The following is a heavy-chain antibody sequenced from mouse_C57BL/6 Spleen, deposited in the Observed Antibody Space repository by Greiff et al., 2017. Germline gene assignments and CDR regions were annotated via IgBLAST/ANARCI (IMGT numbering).Heavy chain of an antibody. J-gene: IGHJ1*03. D-gene: IGHD1-1*01. Sequence: VQLQQSGPELVKPGASVKISCKASGYAFSSSWMNWVKQRPGTGLEWIGRIYPGDGDTNYNGKFKGKATLTADKSSSTAYMQLSSLTSEDSAVYFGARHYGSRGYFDVWGTGTTVTVSS. CDR1: GYAFSSSW. CDR3: ARHYGSRGYFDV. V-gene: IGHV1-82*01. CDR2: IYPGDGDT.